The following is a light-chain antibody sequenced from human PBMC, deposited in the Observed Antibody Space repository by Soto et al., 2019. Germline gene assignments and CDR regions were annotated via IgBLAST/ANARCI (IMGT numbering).Light chain of an antibody. V-gene: IGKV3-20*01. CDR3: HQYGSTTRT. Sequence: TQSPGALSLSLGEGATLSCRASQRSXSSYLAWYMQKPGQAPRLPTAYASSSATGSPDRLSGSGSETAFTPTISRLEHEDFAVYYCHQYGSTTRTFGGGTKVDIK. CDR1: QRSXSSY. J-gene: IGKJ4*02. CDR2: YAS.